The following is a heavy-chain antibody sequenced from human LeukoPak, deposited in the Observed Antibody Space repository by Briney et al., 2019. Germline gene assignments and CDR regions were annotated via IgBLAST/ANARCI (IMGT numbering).Heavy chain of an antibody. V-gene: IGHV3-7*03. CDR1: GFTVSSYW. CDR2: IKQDGSEK. CDR3: ASSGSYGYGMDV. D-gene: IGHD3-10*01. J-gene: IGHJ6*04. Sequence: PGGSLRLSCAVSGFTVSSYWMTWVRQAPGKGLEWVANIKQDGSEKYYVDSVMGRFIISRDNAKNSLYLQMNSLRAEDTAVYYCASSGSYGYGMDVWGKGTTVSVSS.